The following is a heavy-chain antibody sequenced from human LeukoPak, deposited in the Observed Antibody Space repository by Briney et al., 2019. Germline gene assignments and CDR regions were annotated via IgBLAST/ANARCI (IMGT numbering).Heavy chain of an antibody. CDR3: ARVSLGGHFDY. Sequence: PGGSLRLSCAASGFTFSSYAMHWVRQAPGKGLEWVAVISYDGSNKYYADSVKGRFTISRDNSKNTLYLQMNSLRAEDTAVYYCARVSLGGHFDYWGQGTLVTVSS. CDR2: ISYDGSNK. D-gene: IGHD2-15*01. V-gene: IGHV3-30-3*01. CDR1: GFTFSSYA. J-gene: IGHJ4*02.